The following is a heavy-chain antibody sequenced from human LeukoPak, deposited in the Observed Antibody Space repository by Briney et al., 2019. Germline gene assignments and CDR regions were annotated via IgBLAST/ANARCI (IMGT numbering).Heavy chain of an antibody. Sequence: ASVKVSCKASGGTFSSYAISWVRQAPGQGLEWMGGIIPIFGTANYAQKFQGRVTITTDESTSTAYMELSSLRSEDTAVYYCARDFSGSQEDYYYYMDVWGKGTTVTVSS. CDR3: ARDFSGSQEDYYYYMDV. D-gene: IGHD1-26*01. CDR2: IIPIFGTA. V-gene: IGHV1-69*05. J-gene: IGHJ6*03. CDR1: GGTFSSYA.